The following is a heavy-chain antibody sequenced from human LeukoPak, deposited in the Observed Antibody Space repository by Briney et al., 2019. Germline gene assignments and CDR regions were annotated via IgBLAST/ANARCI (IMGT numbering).Heavy chain of an antibody. J-gene: IGHJ4*02. CDR1: GGSISSSNW. CDR3: ARPNHKDHCSSTGCYRYFDYWGQ. Sequence: SGTLSLTCAVSGGSISSSNWWSWVRQPPGKGLEWIGEINHSGSTNYNPSLKSRVTISVDTSKNQFSLKLSSVTAADTAVYYCARPNHKDHCSSTGCYRYFDYWGQWGQGTLVTVSS. V-gene: IGHV4-4*02. D-gene: IGHD2-2*02. CDR2: INHSGST.